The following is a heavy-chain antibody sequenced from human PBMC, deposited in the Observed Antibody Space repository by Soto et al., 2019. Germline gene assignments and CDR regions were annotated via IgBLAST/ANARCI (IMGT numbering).Heavy chain of an antibody. CDR2: INSNSGGT. D-gene: IGHD3-3*01. CDR1: GYTFTGYY. J-gene: IGHJ6*02. V-gene: IGHV1-2*04. Sequence: ASVKVSCKASGYTFTGYYMHWVRQAPGQGLEWMGLINSNSGGTIYAQKFQGWVTMTRDTSISTAYMELSRLRSDDTAVYYFAIAVGGSGHNPGYYYYGMDVWGQGTTVTVSS. CDR3: AIAVGGSGHNPGYYYYGMDV.